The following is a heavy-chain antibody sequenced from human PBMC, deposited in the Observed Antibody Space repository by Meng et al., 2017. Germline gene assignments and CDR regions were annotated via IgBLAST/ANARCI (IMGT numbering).Heavy chain of an antibody. J-gene: IGHJ4*02. V-gene: IGHV4-34*01. Sequence: QAQLQKLGAGLLKPSETLSLTCAVYGGSFSGYYWSWIRQPPGKGLEWIGEINHSGSTNYNPSLKSRVTISVDTSKNQFSLKLSSVTAADTAVYYCARDTVEAYCGGDCCPLGYWGQGTPVTVSS. CDR1: GGSFSGYY. CDR3: ARDTVEAYCGGDCCPLGY. CDR2: INHSGST. D-gene: IGHD2-21*02.